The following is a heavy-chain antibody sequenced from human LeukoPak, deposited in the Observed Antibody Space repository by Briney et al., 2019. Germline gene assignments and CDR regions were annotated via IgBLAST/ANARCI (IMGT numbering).Heavy chain of an antibody. J-gene: IGHJ3*02. CDR3: ARRRGSGTQLWKYDGFDI. CDR1: GDSISSYY. V-gene: IGHV4-59*01. Sequence: PSETLSLTCTVSGDSISSYYCGWIRQSPGKGLEWIGYMHYSGSSDYNPSLRSRVTISVDTSKNQFSLNLRSVTAADTAVYYCARRRGSGTQLWKYDGFDIWGQGTMVTVSS. CDR2: MHYSGSS. D-gene: IGHD5-18*01.